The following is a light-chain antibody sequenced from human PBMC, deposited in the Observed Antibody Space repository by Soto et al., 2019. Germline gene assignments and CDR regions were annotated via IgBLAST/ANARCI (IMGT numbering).Light chain of an antibody. Sequence: EIVLTQSPATLSLSPGERATLSCRASQSVSSYLAWYQQKPGQAPRLLIYDASNRAPGIPARFSVSGPWTDFTLTISGLEPEDFAVYYCQHRSNWPPYAFGQGTKLEIK. V-gene: IGKV3-11*01. J-gene: IGKJ2*01. CDR1: QSVSSY. CDR2: DAS. CDR3: QHRSNWPPYA.